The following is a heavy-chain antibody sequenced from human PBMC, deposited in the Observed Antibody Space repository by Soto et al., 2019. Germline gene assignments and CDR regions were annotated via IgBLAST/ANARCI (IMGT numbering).Heavy chain of an antibody. CDR2: IIHSGST. Sequence: SETLSLTCTVSGGAVSSSSHYWGWIRQPPGKGLEWIGKIIHSGSTNYNPSLKSRVTISVDTSKNQFSLKLSSVTAADTAVYYCARGYCSSTSCPLTWFDPWGQGTLVTVSS. CDR1: GGAVSSSSHY. D-gene: IGHD2-2*01. V-gene: IGHV4-39*07. J-gene: IGHJ5*02. CDR3: ARGYCSSTSCPLTWFDP.